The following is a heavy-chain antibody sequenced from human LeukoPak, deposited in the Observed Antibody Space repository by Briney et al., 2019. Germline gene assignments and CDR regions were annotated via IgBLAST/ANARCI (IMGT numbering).Heavy chain of an antibody. CDR2: IYYSGST. CDR1: GGSISSDY. V-gene: IGHV4-59*01. Sequence: SETLSLTCTVHGGSISSDYWSWIRQPPGKGLEWIGYIYYSGSTNYNPSLKSRVTISVDTSKNQFSLKLSSVTAADTAVYYCARSLRNSSGWFDYWGQGTLVTVSS. J-gene: IGHJ4*02. CDR3: ARSLRNSSGWFDY. D-gene: IGHD6-19*01.